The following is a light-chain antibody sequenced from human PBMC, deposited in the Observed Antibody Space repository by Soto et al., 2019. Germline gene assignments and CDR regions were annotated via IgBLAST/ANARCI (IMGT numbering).Light chain of an antibody. CDR2: DAS. V-gene: IGKV1-33*01. CDR3: QQSGGVPLT. CDR1: QDIRKD. J-gene: IGKJ3*01. Sequence: DIQMTQSPSSLSAPIGGRVAMTCQASQDIRKDLNWYQHKPGTAPKLLIYDASTLELGVPSRFTGSGSGTEFTLAISSLQPEDVATYYCQQSGGVPLTFGPGTYLDIQ.